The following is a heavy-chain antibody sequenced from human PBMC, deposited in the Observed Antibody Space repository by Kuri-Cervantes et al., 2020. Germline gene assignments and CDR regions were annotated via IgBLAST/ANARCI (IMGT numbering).Heavy chain of an antibody. CDR2: INHSGST. CDR3: AKAHSSTWPLDI. V-gene: IGHV4-34*01. D-gene: IGHD6-13*01. J-gene: IGHJ4*02. CDR1: GGSFSGYY. Sequence: ESLKISCAVYGGSFSGYYWSWIRQPPGKGLEWIGEINHSGSTNYNPSLKSRVTISVGTSKNQFSLKLSSVTAADTAVYYCAKAHSSTWPLDIWGQGTLVTVSS.